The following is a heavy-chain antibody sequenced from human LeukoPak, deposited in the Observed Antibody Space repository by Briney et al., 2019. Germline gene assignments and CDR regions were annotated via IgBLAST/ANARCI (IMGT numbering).Heavy chain of an antibody. CDR3: ASTQNRGVIICDAFDI. J-gene: IGHJ3*02. CDR1: GFTFSSYS. D-gene: IGHD3-10*01. CDR2: ISSSSSYI. Sequence: GGSLRPSCAASGFTFSSYSMNWVRQAPGKGLEWVSSISSSSSYIYYADSVKGRFTISRDNAKNSLYLQMNSLRAEDTAVYYCASTQNRGVIICDAFDIWGQGTMVTVSS. V-gene: IGHV3-21*01.